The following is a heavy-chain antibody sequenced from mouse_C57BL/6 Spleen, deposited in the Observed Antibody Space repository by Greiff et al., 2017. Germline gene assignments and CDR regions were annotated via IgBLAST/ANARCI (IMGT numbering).Heavy chain of an antibody. CDR2: IYPGDGDT. J-gene: IGHJ4*01. CDR1: GYAFSSSW. Sequence: VQVVESGPELVKPGASVKISCKASGYAFSSSWMNWVKQRPGKGLEWIGRIYPGDGDTNYNGKFKGKATLTADKASSTAYMQLSSLTSEDSAVYFCAREDGSYAMDYWGQGTSVTVSS. D-gene: IGHD2-3*01. V-gene: IGHV1-82*01. CDR3: AREDGSYAMDY.